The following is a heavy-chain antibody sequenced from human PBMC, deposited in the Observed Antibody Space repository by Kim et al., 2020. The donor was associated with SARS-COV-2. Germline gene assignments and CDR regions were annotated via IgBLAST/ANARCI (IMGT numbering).Heavy chain of an antibody. CDR3: ARGLVYGSGIAFDI. D-gene: IGHD3-10*01. J-gene: IGHJ3*02. Sequence: SETLSLTCAVYGGSFSGYYWSWIRQPPGKGLEWIGEINHSGSTNYNPSLKSRVTISVDTSKNQFSLKLSSVTAADTAVYYCARGLVYGSGIAFDIWGQGTMVTVSS. V-gene: IGHV4-34*01. CDR1: GGSFSGYY. CDR2: INHSGST.